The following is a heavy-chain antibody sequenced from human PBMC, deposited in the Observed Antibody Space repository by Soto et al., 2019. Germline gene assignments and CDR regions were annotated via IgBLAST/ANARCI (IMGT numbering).Heavy chain of an antibody. CDR1: GYTLTELS. V-gene: IGHV1-24*01. CDR3: ATALRFLEWLFFAFDI. J-gene: IGHJ3*02. CDR2: FDPEDGET. Sequence: ASVKVSCKVSGYTLTELSMHWVRQAPGKGLEWMGGFDPEDGETIYAQKFQGRVTMTEDTSTDTAYMELSSLRSEDTAVYYCATALRFLEWLFFAFDIWGQGTMVTVSS. D-gene: IGHD3-3*01.